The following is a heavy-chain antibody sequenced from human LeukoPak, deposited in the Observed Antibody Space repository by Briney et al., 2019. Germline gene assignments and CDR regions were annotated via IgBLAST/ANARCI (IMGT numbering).Heavy chain of an antibody. CDR3: TIFGVVTDLDY. D-gene: IGHD3-3*01. J-gene: IGHJ4*02. V-gene: IGHV3-15*07. Sequence: GSLRLSCAASGFTFSNAWMNWVRQAPGKGLEWVGRIKGKTDGGTTDYAAPVKGRFTISRDDSKNTLYLQMNSLKTEDTAVYYCTIFGVVTDLDYWGQGTLVTVSS. CDR2: IKGKTDGGTT. CDR1: GFTFSNAW.